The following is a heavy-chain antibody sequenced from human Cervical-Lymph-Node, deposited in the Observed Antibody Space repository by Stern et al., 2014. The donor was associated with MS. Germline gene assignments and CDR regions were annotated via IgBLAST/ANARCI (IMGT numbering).Heavy chain of an antibody. Sequence: VQLVESGTEVKKPGASVLVSCKASGYTFTTYGITWVRQAPGQGLEWMGWISADSGNTKDAQKFQERGTMTRDQTTGTAYMEVRSLRSEDTAFYYCARDKMHAFDYWGQGTQVTVPS. CDR3: ARDKMHAFDY. D-gene: IGHD2-8*01. CDR1: GYTFTTYG. V-gene: IGHV1-18*01. J-gene: IGHJ4*02. CDR2: ISADSGNT.